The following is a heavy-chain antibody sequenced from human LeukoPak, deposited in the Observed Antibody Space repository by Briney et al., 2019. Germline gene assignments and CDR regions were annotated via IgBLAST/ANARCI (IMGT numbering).Heavy chain of an antibody. CDR2: IPYDGSNK. D-gene: IGHD1-1*01. Sequence: GGSLRLSCAASGFTFSSYAMHWVRQAPGKGLEWVAVIPYDGSNKYYADSVKGRFTISRDNSKNTLYLQMNSLRAEDTAVYYCARAQLTTDAFDIWGQGTMVTVSS. V-gene: IGHV3-30-3*01. CDR1: GFTFSSYA. J-gene: IGHJ3*02. CDR3: ARAQLTTDAFDI.